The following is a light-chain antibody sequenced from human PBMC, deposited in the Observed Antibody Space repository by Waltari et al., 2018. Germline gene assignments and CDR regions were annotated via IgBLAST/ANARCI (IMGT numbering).Light chain of an antibody. Sequence: SYELTQPSSVSVSPGQTARTTCSGDVLTKTYVRWFRQKPGQAPVLVIYKDRERPPGIPERFSGSSSGTTVTLTITGAQVDDEADYYCYATADKIHGIFGGGTKLTVL. CDR1: VLTKTY. V-gene: IGLV3-27*01. J-gene: IGLJ2*01. CDR2: KDR. CDR3: YATADKIHGI.